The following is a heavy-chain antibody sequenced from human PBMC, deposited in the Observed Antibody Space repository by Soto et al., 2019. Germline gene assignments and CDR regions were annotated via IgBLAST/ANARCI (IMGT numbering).Heavy chain of an antibody. CDR2: ISYDGSNK. J-gene: IGHJ3*02. CDR1: GFTFSSYA. CDR3: ARYIVVVTATYAFDI. Sequence: QVQLVESGGGVVQPGRSLRLSCAASGFTFSSYAMHWVRQAPGKGLEWVAVISYDGSNKYYAYSVKGRFTISRDNYKNTLYLQMNSLRAEDTAVYYCARYIVVVTATYAFDIWGQGTMVTVSS. D-gene: IGHD2-21*02. V-gene: IGHV3-30-3*01.